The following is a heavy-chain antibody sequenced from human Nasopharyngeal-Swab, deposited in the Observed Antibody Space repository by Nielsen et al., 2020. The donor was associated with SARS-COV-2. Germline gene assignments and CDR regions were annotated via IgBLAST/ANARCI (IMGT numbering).Heavy chain of an antibody. Sequence: RQAPGKGLEWIGEIDHSGNSNYNSSLKSRVTVSVDTSKNQFSLHVKPLTAADSAVYYCARAGWHTPYVDSWGQGTRVTVSS. D-gene: IGHD2-15*01. V-gene: IGHV4-34*01. CDR3: ARAGWHTPYVDS. CDR2: IDHSGNS. J-gene: IGHJ5*01.